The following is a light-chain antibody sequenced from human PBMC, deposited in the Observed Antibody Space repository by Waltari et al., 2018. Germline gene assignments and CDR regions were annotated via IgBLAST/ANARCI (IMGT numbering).Light chain of an antibody. J-gene: IGLJ2*01. V-gene: IGLV2-14*01. CDR2: EVT. CDR1: SRDVDFYDS. Sequence: QSALTQPASVSWSPGQSIPISCSGVSRDVDFYDSVSWYQQHPDKAPKLIISEVTHRPSGIPDRFSASKSDNTVTLTISGLQAEDEADYYCCSYTNTNQWIFGGGTKVTVL. CDR3: CSYTNTNQWI.